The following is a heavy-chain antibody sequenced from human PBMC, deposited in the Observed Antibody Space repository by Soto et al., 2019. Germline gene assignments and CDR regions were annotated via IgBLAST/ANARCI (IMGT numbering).Heavy chain of an antibody. J-gene: IGHJ4*02. CDR1: GCSISTYY. CDR2: IYYSGST. V-gene: IGHV4-59*01. CDR3: ARYAVAGNGGVRFDY. Sequence: PSETLSLTCPVSGCSISTYYWSWIRQPPGKGLEWIGYIYYSGSTNYNPSLKSRVTISVDTSKNQFSLKLSSVTAADTAVYYCARYAVAGNGGVRFDYWGQGTLVTVS. D-gene: IGHD6-19*01.